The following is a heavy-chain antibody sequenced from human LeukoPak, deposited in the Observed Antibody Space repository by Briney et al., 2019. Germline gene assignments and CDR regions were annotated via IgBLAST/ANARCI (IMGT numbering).Heavy chain of an antibody. D-gene: IGHD5-12*01. CDR2: IYYSGST. V-gene: IGHV4-59*01. CDR3: EREGYSGYVDY. J-gene: IGHJ4*02. CDR1: GGSTSSYY. Sequence: SETLSLTCTVSGGSTSSYYWSWIRQPPGKGLEWIGYIYYSGSTNYNPSLKSRVTISVDTSKNQFSLKLSSVTAADTAVYYCEREGYSGYVDYWGQGTLVTVSS.